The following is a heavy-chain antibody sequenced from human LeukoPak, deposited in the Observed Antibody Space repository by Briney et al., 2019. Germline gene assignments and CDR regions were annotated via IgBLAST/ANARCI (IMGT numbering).Heavy chain of an antibody. CDR1: GFTFSSYS. V-gene: IGHV3-21*01. J-gene: IGHJ4*02. CDR2: ISSSSSYI. CDR3: ARDREKVVPAAISFDY. Sequence: PGGSLRLSCAASGFTFSSYSMNWVRQAPGKGLEWVSSISSSSSYIYYADSVKGRFTISRDNAKNSLYLQMNSLRAEDTAVYYCARDREKVVPAAISFDYWGQGTLVTVSS. D-gene: IGHD2-2*01.